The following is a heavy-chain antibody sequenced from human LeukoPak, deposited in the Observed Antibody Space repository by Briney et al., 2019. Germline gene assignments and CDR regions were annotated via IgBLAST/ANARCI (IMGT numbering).Heavy chain of an antibody. CDR2: IKQDGSEK. J-gene: IGHJ4*02. D-gene: IGHD5-18*01. Sequence: PGGSLRLSCAASGFTFSSYWMSWVRQAPGKGLEWVANIKQDGSEKYYVDSVKGRFTISRDNAKNSLYLQMISLRAEDTAVYYCASRLGSGGYGYYFDYWGQGTLVTVSS. V-gene: IGHV3-7*01. CDR1: GFTFSSYW. CDR3: ASRLGSGGYGYYFDY.